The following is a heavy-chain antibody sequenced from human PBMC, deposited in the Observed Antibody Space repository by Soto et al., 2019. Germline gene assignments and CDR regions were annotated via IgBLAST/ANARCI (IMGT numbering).Heavy chain of an antibody. CDR1: GGTFSSYT. Sequence: QVQLVQSGAEVKKPGSSVKVSCKASGGTFSSYTISWVRQAPGQGLEWMGRIIPILGIANYAQKFQGRVTXTXXKSTSTAYMELSSLRSEDTAVYYCAREGYSSPFDYWGQGTLVTVSS. V-gene: IGHV1-69*08. CDR2: IIPILGIA. CDR3: AREGYSSPFDY. D-gene: IGHD6-19*01. J-gene: IGHJ4*02.